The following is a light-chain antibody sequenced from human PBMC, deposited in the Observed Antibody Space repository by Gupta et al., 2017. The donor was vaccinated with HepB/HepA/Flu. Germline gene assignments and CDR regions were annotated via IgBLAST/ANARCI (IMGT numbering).Light chain of an antibody. CDR2: AAS. Sequence: DIQMTQSPSSLSASIGDRVTITCRASQSISNYLNWYQQKPGKAPNLLLYAASSLHSGVPSRFSGSGSGTVFTLTISSLQPEDFATYYCQQSYTTLSFGPGTKVDIK. J-gene: IGKJ3*01. CDR3: QQSYTTLS. V-gene: IGKV1-39*01. CDR1: QSISNY.